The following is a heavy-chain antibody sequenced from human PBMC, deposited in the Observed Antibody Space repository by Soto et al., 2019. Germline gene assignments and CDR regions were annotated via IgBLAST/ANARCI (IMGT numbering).Heavy chain of an antibody. CDR1: GFTFSNAW. Sequence: VQLVESGGGLVKPGGSLRLSCAASGFTFSNAWMSWVRQAPGKGLEWVGRIKSKTDGGTTDYAAPVKGRFTISRDDSKNTLYLQMNSLKTEDTAVYYCTTYYDFWSGLKYYYYYYYMDVWGKGTTVTVSS. CDR3: TTYYDFWSGLKYYYYYYYMDV. CDR2: IKSKTDGGTT. J-gene: IGHJ6*03. D-gene: IGHD3-3*01. V-gene: IGHV3-15*01.